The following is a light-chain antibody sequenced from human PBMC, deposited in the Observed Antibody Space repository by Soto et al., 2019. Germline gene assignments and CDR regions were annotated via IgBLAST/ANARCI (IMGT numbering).Light chain of an antibody. Sequence: LTQSPPTLSLSPGERATLTCGASQSVRSSYLAWYQQKPGQAPRLLIYGASTRHTGIPARISGSGSGTDFTLTISSLDPEDFAVYYCQHYGWSQGTFGQGTKVDIK. CDR3: QHYGWSQGT. CDR2: GAS. CDR1: QSVRSSY. V-gene: IGKV3-20*01. J-gene: IGKJ1*01.